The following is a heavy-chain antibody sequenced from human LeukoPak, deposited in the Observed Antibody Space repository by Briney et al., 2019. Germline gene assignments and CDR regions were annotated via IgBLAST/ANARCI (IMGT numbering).Heavy chain of an antibody. V-gene: IGHV1-69*05. CDR1: GYTFTTYY. CDR2: IIPIFGTA. J-gene: IGHJ3*02. D-gene: IGHD2-2*01. CDR3: AGRIGGYCSSTSCRDAFDI. Sequence: GASVKVSCKASGYTFTTYYIHWVRQAPGQGLEWMGGIIPIFGTANYAQKFQGRVTITTDESTSTAYMELSSLRSEDTAVYYCAGRIGGYCSSTSCRDAFDIWGQGTMVTVSS.